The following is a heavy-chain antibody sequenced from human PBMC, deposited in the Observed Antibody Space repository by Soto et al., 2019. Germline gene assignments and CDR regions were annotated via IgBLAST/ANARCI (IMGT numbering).Heavy chain of an antibody. CDR3: ARENIWFSAFDI. CDR2: MNPNSGNT. J-gene: IGHJ3*02. CDR1: GYRYTSYD. V-gene: IGHV1-8*01. D-gene: IGHD3-10*01. Sequence: GASVKASSKASGYRYTSYDLNWVRQATGQGLEWMGWMNPNSGNTGYAQKFQGRVTMTRNTSISTAYMELSSLRSEDTAVYYCARENIWFSAFDIWGQGTMVTVSS.